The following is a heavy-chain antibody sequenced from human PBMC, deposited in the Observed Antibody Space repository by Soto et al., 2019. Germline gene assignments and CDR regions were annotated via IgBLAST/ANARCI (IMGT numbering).Heavy chain of an antibody. CDR2: IKQDGSEK. J-gene: IGHJ4*02. CDR3: ARITSASAD. Sequence: GGSMRLSCAASGFTLNNYWMMWVRQAPGKGLEWVANIKQDGSEKFYVDSVRGRFTISRDNAKNSLYLQMNSLRAEDTAVYFCARITSASADWGQGTLVTVSS. V-gene: IGHV3-7*01. D-gene: IGHD2-2*01. CDR1: GFTLNNYW.